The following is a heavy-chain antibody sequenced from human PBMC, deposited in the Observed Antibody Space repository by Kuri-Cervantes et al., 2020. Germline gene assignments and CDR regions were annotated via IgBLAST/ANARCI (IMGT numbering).Heavy chain of an antibody. CDR3: AKVGDVLRNFDYLGGGFDY. D-gene: IGHD3-9*01. CDR2: ISSSGSPI. J-gene: IGHJ4*02. Sequence: LSLTCAASGFMFSDYFMSWIRQAPGRGLEWVSYISSSGSPIYYADSVKGRFTISRDNAKNSMDLEMNSLRAEDTALYYCAKVGDVLRNFDYLGGGFDYWGRGTLVTVSS. CDR1: GFMFSDYF. V-gene: IGHV3-11*01.